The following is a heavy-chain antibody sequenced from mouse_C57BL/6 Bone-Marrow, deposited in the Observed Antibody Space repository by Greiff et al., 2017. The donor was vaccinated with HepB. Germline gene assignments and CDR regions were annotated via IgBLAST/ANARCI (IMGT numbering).Heavy chain of an antibody. CDR3: ARDREITTVVRGYYFDY. CDR2: IYYSGTI. V-gene: IGHV3-5*01. Sequence: EVQLQQSGPGLVKPSQTVFLTCTVTGISITTGNYRWSWIRQFPGNKLEWIGYIYYSGTITYNPSLTSRTTITRDTPKNQFFLEMNSLTAEDTATYYCARDREITTVVRGYYFDYWGQGTTLTVSS. D-gene: IGHD1-1*01. J-gene: IGHJ2*01. CDR1: GISITTGNYR.